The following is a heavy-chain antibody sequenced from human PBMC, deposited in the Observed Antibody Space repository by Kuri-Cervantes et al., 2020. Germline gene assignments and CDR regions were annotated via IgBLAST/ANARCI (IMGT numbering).Heavy chain of an antibody. CDR3: ARDKGDFWT. J-gene: IGHJ4*02. Sequence: SETLSLTCTVSGGSISSSSYYWGWIRQPPGKGLEWIGSIYYSGSTYYNPSLKSRVTISVDTSKNQFSLKLSSVTAADTAVYYCARDKGDFWTWGQGTLVTVSS. CDR1: GGSISSSSYY. V-gene: IGHV4-39*02. CDR2: IYYSGST. D-gene: IGHD3/OR15-3a*01.